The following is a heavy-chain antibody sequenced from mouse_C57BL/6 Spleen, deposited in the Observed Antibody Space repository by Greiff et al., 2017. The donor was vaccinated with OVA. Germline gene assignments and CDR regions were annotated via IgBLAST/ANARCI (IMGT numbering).Heavy chain of an antibody. CDR3: ARWYYGNFAY. CDR1: GYTFTSYW. V-gene: IGHV1-50*01. Sequence: VQLQQPGAELVKPGASVKLSCKASGYTFTSYWMQWVKQRPGQGLEWIGEIDPSDSYTNYNQKFKGKATLTVDTSSSTAYMQLSSLTSEDSAVYYCARWYYGNFAYWGQGTLVTVSA. CDR2: IDPSDSYT. J-gene: IGHJ3*01. D-gene: IGHD2-1*01.